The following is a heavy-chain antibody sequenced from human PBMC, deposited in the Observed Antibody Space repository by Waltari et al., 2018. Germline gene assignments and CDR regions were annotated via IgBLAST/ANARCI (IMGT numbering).Heavy chain of an antibody. D-gene: IGHD3-22*01. CDR3: ARARNYYDSSGPDSLFDY. CDR2: INPNSGGT. V-gene: IGHV1-2*06. Sequence: QVQLVQSGAEVKKPGASVKVSCTASGYTFTGYYLHWVRQAPGQGLEWMGRINPNSGGTNYAQKFQGRVTMTRDTSISTAYMELSRLRSDDTAVYYCARARNYYDSSGPDSLFDYWGQGTLVTVSS. CDR1: GYTFTGYY. J-gene: IGHJ4*02.